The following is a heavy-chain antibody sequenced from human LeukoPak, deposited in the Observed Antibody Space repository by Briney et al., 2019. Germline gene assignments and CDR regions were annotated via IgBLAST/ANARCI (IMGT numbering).Heavy chain of an antibody. CDR3: AKRGVVIRVILVGFHKEAYYFDS. Sequence: PGGSLRLSCAVSGITLSNYGMSWVRQAPGKGLEWVAGIIDSGGRTNYAHSLKGRFTISRDNPKNTLYLQMNSLRAEDTAVYFCAKRGVVIRVILVGFHKEAYYFDSWGQGALVTVSS. CDR2: IIDSGGRT. V-gene: IGHV3-23*01. CDR1: GITLSNYG. J-gene: IGHJ4*02. D-gene: IGHD3-22*01.